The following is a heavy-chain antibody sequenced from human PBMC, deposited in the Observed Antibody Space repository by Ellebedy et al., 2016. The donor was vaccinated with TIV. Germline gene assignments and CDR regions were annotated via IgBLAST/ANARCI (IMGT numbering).Heavy chain of an antibody. CDR3: ARGSGPNWLDP. D-gene: IGHD6-19*01. J-gene: IGHJ5*01. Sequence: AASVKVSCKTSGYTFGSFDIIWVRQAPGQGLEWMGWISGYSGNTDYAQKFQGRVTMTTDTGTNTGYMELTSLTADDTAVYYCARGSGPNWLDPWGQGTLVTVSS. CDR1: GYTFGSFD. CDR2: ISGYSGNT. V-gene: IGHV1-18*01.